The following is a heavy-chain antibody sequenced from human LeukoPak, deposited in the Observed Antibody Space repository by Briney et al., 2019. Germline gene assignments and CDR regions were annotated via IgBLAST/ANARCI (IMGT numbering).Heavy chain of an antibody. Sequence: GGSLRLSCAASGFSISSNHMSWVRQAPGKGLEWISLIFTDDTTNYADSVKGRFTISRDISKNTLCLQMNSLRAEDTAMYYCTRDPPYPDFWSDFWGQGTLVTVSS. CDR2: IFTDDTT. CDR3: TRDPPYPDFWSDF. J-gene: IGHJ4*02. V-gene: IGHV3-53*01. D-gene: IGHD3-3*01. CDR1: GFSISSNH.